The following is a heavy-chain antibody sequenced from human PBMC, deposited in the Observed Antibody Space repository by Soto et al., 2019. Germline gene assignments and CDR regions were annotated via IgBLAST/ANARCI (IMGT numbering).Heavy chain of an antibody. D-gene: IGHD3-16*01. Sequence: ETLSLTCTVSGGSISSGGYYWTWIRQAPGKGLEYVAAISGDGGSTYYANSVKGSFTISRDNSNKRVYLQMGSLRVEDLAVYYCARSVWIIPFAFDVWGQGTMVTVSS. CDR2: ISGDGGST. CDR3: ARSVWIIPFAFDV. CDR1: GGSISSGG. J-gene: IGHJ3*01. V-gene: IGHV3-64*01.